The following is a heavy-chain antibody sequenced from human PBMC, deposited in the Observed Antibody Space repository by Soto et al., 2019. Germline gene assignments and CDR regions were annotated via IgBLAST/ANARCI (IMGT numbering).Heavy chain of an antibody. V-gene: IGHV4-39*07. J-gene: IGHJ6*02. D-gene: IGHD3-10*01. CDR3: ARVSGIYYYGMDV. Sequence: SETLSLSCTVSGHSISSSTYYWSWIRQPPGKGLEWIGEINHSGSTNYNPSLKSRVTISVDTSKNQFSLKLSSVTAADTAVYYCARVSGIYYYGMDVWGQGTTVTVSS. CDR2: INHSGST. CDR1: GHSISSSTYY.